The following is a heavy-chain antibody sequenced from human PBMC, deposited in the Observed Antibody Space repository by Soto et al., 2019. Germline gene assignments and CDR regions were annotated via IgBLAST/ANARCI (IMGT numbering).Heavy chain of an antibody. J-gene: IGHJ5*02. CDR2: INPSGGST. D-gene: IGHD2-8*01. Sequence: GASVKVSCKASGYTFPRYYMHWVPQAPGQGLEWMGIINPSGGSTSYAQKFQGRVTMTRDTSTSTVYMELSSLRSEDTAVYYCARANADWFDPWGQGTLVTVSS. CDR3: ARANADWFDP. V-gene: IGHV1-46*01. CDR1: GYTFPRYY.